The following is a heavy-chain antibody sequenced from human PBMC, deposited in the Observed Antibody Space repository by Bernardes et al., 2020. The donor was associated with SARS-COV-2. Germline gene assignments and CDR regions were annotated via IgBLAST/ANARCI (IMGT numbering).Heavy chain of an antibody. D-gene: IGHD6-6*01. CDR1: GFTLCSFG. J-gene: IGHJ4*02. V-gene: IGHV3-30*03. Sequence: GGSPRLPSSASGFTLCSFGMHWVPPAPGPGVGWVAVISYDGSNKKYSESVKGRFTISRDNSKNTLYLQMNSLRAEDTAVYYCASLAGQLATPFDYWGQGTLVTVSS. CDR3: ASLAGQLATPFDY. CDR2: ISYDGSNK.